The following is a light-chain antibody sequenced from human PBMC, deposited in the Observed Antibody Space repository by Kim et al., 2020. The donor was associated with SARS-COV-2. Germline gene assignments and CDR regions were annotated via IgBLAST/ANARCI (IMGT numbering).Light chain of an antibody. CDR1: QSVSSTY. Sequence: LSPGERATLPCRASQSVSSTYLAWYQQKPGQAPRLLIYGASSRATGIPDRFSGSGSGTDFTLTISRLEPEDFAVYYCQQYGSSVGTFGQGTKLEI. J-gene: IGKJ2*01. CDR3: QQYGSSVGT. V-gene: IGKV3-20*01. CDR2: GAS.